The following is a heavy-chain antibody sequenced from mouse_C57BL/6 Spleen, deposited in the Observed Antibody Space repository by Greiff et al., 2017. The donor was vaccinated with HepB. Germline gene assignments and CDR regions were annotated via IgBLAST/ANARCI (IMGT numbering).Heavy chain of an antibody. CDR1: GYTFTSYW. V-gene: IGHV1-50*01. Sequence: QVQLQQPGAELVKPGASVKLSCKASGYTFTSYWMQWVKQRPGQGLEWIGEIDPSDSYTNYNQKFKGKATLTVDTSSSTAYRQLSSLTSEDSAVYYCARGVYGSSYPYWGQGTLVTVSA. CDR2: IDPSDSYT. J-gene: IGHJ3*01. CDR3: ARGVYGSSYPY. D-gene: IGHD1-1*01.